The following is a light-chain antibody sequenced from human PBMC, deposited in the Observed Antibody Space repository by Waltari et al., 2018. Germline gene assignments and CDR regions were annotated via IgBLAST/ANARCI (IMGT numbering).Light chain of an antibody. CDR3: QQRSNRPLT. V-gene: IGKV3-11*01. J-gene: IGKJ4*01. CDR1: QSVGSY. Sequence: EIVLTQSPATLSLSPGERATLSCRASQSVGSYLAWYQQKPGQAPRLLIYDASNRATGIPARFSGSGSGTDFNLTISSREPEDFAIYYCQQRSNRPLTFGGGTKVEIK. CDR2: DAS.